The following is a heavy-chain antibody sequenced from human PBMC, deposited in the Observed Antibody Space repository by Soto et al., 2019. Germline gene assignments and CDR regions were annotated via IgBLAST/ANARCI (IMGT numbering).Heavy chain of an antibody. CDR3: ARQVVVAATRADYGMDV. D-gene: IGHD2-15*01. V-gene: IGHV4-59*08. Sequence: SETLSLTCTVSGGSISSYYWSWIRQPPGKGLEWIGYIYYSGSTNYNPSLKSRVTISVDTSKNQFSLKLSSVTAADTAVYYCARQVVVAATRADYGMDVWGQGTTVTVSS. CDR1: GGSISSYY. J-gene: IGHJ6*02. CDR2: IYYSGST.